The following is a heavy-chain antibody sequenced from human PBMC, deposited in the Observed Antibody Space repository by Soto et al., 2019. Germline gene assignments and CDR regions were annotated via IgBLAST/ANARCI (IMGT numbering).Heavy chain of an antibody. Sequence: SETLSLTCTVSGGSISSYYWSWIRQPPGMGLEWIGYIYYSGSTNYNPSLKSRVTISVDTSKNQFSLKLSSVTAADTAVYYCARDLYYYDSSGYYGDAFDIWGQGTMVTVSS. CDR2: IYYSGST. J-gene: IGHJ3*02. V-gene: IGHV4-59*01. CDR1: GGSISSYY. CDR3: ARDLYYYDSSGYYGDAFDI. D-gene: IGHD3-22*01.